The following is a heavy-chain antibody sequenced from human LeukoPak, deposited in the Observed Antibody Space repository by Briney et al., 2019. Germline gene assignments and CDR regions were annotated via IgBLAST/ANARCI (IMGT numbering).Heavy chain of an antibody. CDR3: HYMGDGFDY. V-gene: IGHV4-39*01. CDR2: IYYSGST. J-gene: IGHJ4*02. CDR1: GGSISSSSYY. Sequence: SETLSLTCTVSGGSISSSSYYWGWIRQPPGKGLEWIGSIYYSGSTYYNPSLKSRVTISVDTSKNQFSLKLSSVTAADTAVHYCHYMGDGFDYWGQGTLVTVSS. D-gene: IGHD2-21*02.